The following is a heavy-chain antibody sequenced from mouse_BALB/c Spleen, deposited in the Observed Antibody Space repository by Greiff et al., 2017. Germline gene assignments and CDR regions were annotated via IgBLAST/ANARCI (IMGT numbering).Heavy chain of an antibody. J-gene: IGHJ3*01. CDR1: GYSITSGYY. D-gene: IGHD2-4*01. V-gene: IGHV3-6*02. CDR3: ARDREITTGFAY. CDR2: ISYDGSN. Sequence: EVQLQESGPGLVKPSQSLSLTCSVTGYSITSGYYWNWIRQFPGNKLEWMGYISYDGSNNYNPSLKNRISITRDTSKNQFFLKLNSVTTEDTATYYCARDREITTGFAYWGQGTLVTVSA.